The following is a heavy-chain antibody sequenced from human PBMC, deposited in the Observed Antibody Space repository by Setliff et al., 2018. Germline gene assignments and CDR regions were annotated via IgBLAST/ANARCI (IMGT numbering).Heavy chain of an antibody. Sequence: SETLSLTCTVSGGSISSYYWSWIRQPAGKGLAWIGHIYIGGSANYNPSLKSRVTMSIDPSKNQFSLKLNSVTAADMAVYYCAREQWLDPPGYYYMDVWAKGTTVTVSS. D-gene: IGHD6-19*01. J-gene: IGHJ6*03. V-gene: IGHV4-4*07. CDR2: IYIGGSA. CDR3: AREQWLDPPGYYYMDV. CDR1: GGSISSYY.